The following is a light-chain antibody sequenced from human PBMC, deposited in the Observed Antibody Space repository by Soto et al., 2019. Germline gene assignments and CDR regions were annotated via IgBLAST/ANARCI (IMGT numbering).Light chain of an antibody. J-gene: IGKJ5*01. CDR2: AAS. Sequence: DIQMTQSPSSLSASVGDRVTITCRASESINRHLNWYQEKPGKAPKLLIYAASSLQNGVPSRFSGSGSGTDFTLTISNLQPEDFATYYCQQSYSTLSITFGQGTRLEIK. V-gene: IGKV1-39*01. CDR1: ESINRH. CDR3: QQSYSTLSIT.